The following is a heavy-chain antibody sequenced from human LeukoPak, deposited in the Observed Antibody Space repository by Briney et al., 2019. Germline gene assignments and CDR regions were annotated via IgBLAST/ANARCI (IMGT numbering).Heavy chain of an antibody. CDR3: ARDQHTIFGVVSIYYYGMDV. V-gene: IGHV3-48*02. D-gene: IGHD3-3*01. J-gene: IGHJ6*02. CDR2: ISSSSSTI. Sequence: QAGGSLRLSCAASGFTFSNAWMSWVRQAPGKGLEWVSYISSSSSTIYYADSVKGRFTISRDNAKNSLYLQMNSLRDEDTAVYYCARDQHTIFGVVSIYYYGMDVWGQGTTVTVSS. CDR1: GFTFSNAW.